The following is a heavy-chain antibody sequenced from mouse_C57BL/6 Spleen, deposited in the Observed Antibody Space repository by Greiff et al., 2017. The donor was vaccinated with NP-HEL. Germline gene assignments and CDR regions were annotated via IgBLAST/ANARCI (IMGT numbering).Heavy chain of an antibody. Sequence: VQLQQSGPELVKPGASVKISCKASGSTFTDYYMNWVKQSHGKSLEWIGDINPNNGGTSYNQKFKGKATLTVDKSSSTAYMELRSLTSEDSAVYYCARSDWDGLAYWGQGTLVTVSA. CDR3: ARSDWDGLAY. CDR2: INPNNGGT. D-gene: IGHD4-1*01. J-gene: IGHJ3*01. CDR1: GSTFTDYY. V-gene: IGHV1-26*01.